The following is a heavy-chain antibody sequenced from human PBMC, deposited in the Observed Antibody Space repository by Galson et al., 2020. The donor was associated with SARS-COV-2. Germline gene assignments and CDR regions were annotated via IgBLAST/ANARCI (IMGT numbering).Heavy chain of an antibody. Sequence: GESLKISCAASGFTFSSYAMHWVRQAPGKGLEWVAVISYDGSNKYYADSVKGRFTISRDNSKNTLYLQTNSLRAEDTAVYYCARELSGSEWQPWDFDYWGQGTLVTVSS. CDR1: GFTFSSYA. V-gene: IGHV3-30-3*01. D-gene: IGHD3-10*01. CDR3: ARELSGSEWQPWDFDY. CDR2: ISYDGSNK. J-gene: IGHJ4*02.